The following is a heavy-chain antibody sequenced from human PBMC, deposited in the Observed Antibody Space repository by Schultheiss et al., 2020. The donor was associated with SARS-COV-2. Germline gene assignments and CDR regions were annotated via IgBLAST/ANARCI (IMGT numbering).Heavy chain of an antibody. CDR3: ARETQSSEPYYYYYYMDV. V-gene: IGHV3-69-1*01. J-gene: IGHJ6*03. CDR1: GFTVSSNY. CDR2: ISSSSTI. D-gene: IGHD1-14*01. Sequence: GGSLRLSCAASGFTVSSNYMSWVRQAPGKGLEWVSSISSSSTIYYADSVKGRFSISRDNSKNTLYLQMNSLRDEDTAVYYCARETQSSEPYYYYYYMDVWGKGTTVTVSS.